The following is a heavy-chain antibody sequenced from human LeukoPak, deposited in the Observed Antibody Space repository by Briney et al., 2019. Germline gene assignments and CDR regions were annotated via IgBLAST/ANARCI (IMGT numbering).Heavy chain of an antibody. V-gene: IGHV1-8*03. J-gene: IGHJ5*02. CDR2: MNPNSGNT. D-gene: IGHD2-21*01. CDR1: GYTFTIYD. CDR3: ARAPEYCGGDCYSSWFDP. Sequence: GASVTLSFKASGYTFTIYDINWVRQATGQGLEWMGWMNPNSGNTGYAQKFQGRVTITRNTSISTAYMELSSLRSEDTAVYYCARAPEYCGGDCYSSWFDPWGQGTLVTVSS.